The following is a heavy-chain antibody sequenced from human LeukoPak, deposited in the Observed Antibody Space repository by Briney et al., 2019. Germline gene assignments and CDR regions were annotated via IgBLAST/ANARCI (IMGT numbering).Heavy chain of an antibody. CDR1: GYTFTGYY. D-gene: IGHD3-22*01. V-gene: IGHV1-2*02. CDR3: ATVLRSDRGYYYDSSGYPYYFDY. J-gene: IGHJ4*02. CDR2: INPNSGGT. Sequence: ASVKVPCKASGYTFTGYYMHWVRQAPGQGLEWMGWINPNSGGTIYAQKFQGRVTMTEDTSTDTAYMELSSLRSEDTAVYYCATVLRSDRGYYYDSSGYPYYFDYWGQGTLVTVSS.